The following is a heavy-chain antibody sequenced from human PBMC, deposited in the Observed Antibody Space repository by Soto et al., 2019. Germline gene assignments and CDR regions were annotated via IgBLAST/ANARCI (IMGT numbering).Heavy chain of an antibody. CDR3: ARTAWAYYDECSCYYYAYYFDD. D-gene: IGHD3-22*01. CDR1: GFTFSSYW. V-gene: IGHV3-7*05. Sequence: GGSLRLSCAASGFTFSSYWMSWVRQAPGKGLEWVANIKQDGSEKYYVDSVKGRFTISRDNAKNSLYLQMNSLRAEDTAVYYCARTAWAYYDECSCYYYAYYFDDWGQGTLVPVSS. CDR2: IKQDGSEK. J-gene: IGHJ4*02.